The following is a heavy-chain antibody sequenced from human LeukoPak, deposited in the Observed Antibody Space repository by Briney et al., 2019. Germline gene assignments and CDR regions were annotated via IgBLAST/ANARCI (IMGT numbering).Heavy chain of an antibody. D-gene: IGHD4-17*01. V-gene: IGHV1-18*01. J-gene: IGHJ4*02. CDR1: GYTFTSYG. Sequence: ASVKVSCKASGYTFTSYGISWVRQAPGQGLEWMGEISAYNGNTNYAQKLQGRVTMTTDKCTSKDYMELRSLRSDDTAVYYCARDQKNYGDYVCDYWGQGTLVTVSP. CDR2: ISAYNGNT. CDR3: ARDQKNYGDYVCDY.